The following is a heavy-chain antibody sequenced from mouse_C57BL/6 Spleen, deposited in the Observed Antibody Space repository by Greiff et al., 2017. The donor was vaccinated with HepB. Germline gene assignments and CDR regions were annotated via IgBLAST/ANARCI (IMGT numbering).Heavy chain of an antibody. V-gene: IGHV1-81*01. D-gene: IGHD2-4*01. CDR3: AREDYDGYYAMDY. J-gene: IGHJ4*01. CDR1: GYTFTSYG. Sequence: VHLVESGAELARPGASVKLSCKASGYTFTSYGISWVKQRTGQGLEWIGEIYPRSGNTYYNEKFKGKATLTADKSSSTAYMELRSLTSEDSAVYFCAREDYDGYYAMDYWGQGTSVTVSS. CDR2: IYPRSGNT.